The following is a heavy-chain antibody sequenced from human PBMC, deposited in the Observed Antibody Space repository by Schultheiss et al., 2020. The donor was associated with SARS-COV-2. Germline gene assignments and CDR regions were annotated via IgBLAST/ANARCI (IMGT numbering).Heavy chain of an antibody. CDR1: GGSISSGGYY. D-gene: IGHD6-13*01. CDR2: IYYSGST. V-gene: IGHV4-31*03. J-gene: IGHJ6*02. Sequence: SETLSLTCTVSGGSISSGGYYWSWIRQHPGKGLEWIGYIYYSGSTYYNPSLKSRVTISVDKSKNQFSLKLSSVTAADTAVYYCARSGPYSSSWYVFAKPYYYYYGMDVWGQGTTVTVSS. CDR3: ARSGPYSSSWYVFAKPYYYYYGMDV.